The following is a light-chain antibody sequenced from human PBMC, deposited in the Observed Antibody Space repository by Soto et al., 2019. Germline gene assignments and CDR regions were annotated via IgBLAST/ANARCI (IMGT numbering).Light chain of an antibody. CDR2: GAS. V-gene: IGKV3-15*01. Sequence: EIVLTQSPATLSVSPGERATLSCRASQSVSSNFACYQQKPGQAPRRLIYGASTRATGIPARFSGSGSGTDFTLTISSLESEDFAVYYCQQYNSSPCTFGEGTKVEIK. J-gene: IGKJ4*02. CDR1: QSVSSN. CDR3: QQYNSSPCT.